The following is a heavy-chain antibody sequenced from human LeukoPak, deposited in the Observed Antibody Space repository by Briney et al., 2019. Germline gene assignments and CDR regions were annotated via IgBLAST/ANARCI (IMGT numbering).Heavy chain of an antibody. Sequence: ASVKVSCKASGYTFTGYYMHWVRQAPGQGLEWMGWINPNSGGTNYAQKFQGRVTMTRDTSISTAYMELSSLRSEDTAVYYCARCLRGGDFVAQDAFDMWGQGTMVTVSS. CDR3: ARCLRGGDFVAQDAFDM. J-gene: IGHJ3*02. D-gene: IGHD2-21*02. CDR2: INPNSGGT. V-gene: IGHV1-2*02. CDR1: GYTFTGYY.